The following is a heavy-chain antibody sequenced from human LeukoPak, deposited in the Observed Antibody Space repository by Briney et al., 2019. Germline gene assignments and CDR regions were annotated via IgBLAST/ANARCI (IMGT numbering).Heavy chain of an antibody. CDR1: GYTFTNV. V-gene: IGHV1-3*01. CDR3: ARDDCGDTCYPGGY. D-gene: IGHD2-21*01. J-gene: IGHJ4*02. Sequence: ASVKVSCKASGYTFTNVVHWVRQAPGQRPEWMGWINAGSGDTKYSQNFLGRVTITRDTSASTAYMELSSLTSEDTALYYCARDDCGDTCYPGGYWGQGTLVTVSS. CDR2: INAGSGDT.